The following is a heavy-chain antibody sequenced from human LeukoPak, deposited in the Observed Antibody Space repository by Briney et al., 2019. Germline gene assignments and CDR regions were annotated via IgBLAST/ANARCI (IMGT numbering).Heavy chain of an antibody. J-gene: IGHJ4*02. V-gene: IGHV3-7*01. CDR2: INNDGSGK. CDR3: ARVQYYYDSSADY. D-gene: IGHD3-22*01. Sequence: QPGGSLRLSCAASGFTFSNYWMKWVRQAPGKGPEWVASINNDGSGKYFVDSVKDRFTISRDNAKNSLYLQMNSLRAEDTAVYYCARVQYYYDSSADYWGQGTLVTVSS. CDR1: GFTFSNYW.